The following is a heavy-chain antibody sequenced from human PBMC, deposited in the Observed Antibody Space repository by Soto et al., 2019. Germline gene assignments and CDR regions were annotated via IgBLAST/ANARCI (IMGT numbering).Heavy chain of an antibody. Sequence: VQLVQSGAEVKKPGSSVKVSCKASRGTFSTYAINWVRQAPGQGLEWMGGTIPLFGTANYAQKFQGRVMITADESTSTAYMDLSSLRSEDTAVYSCAQTLGSAVAGPGRFDLWGRGTLITVSS. V-gene: IGHV1-69*13. D-gene: IGHD6-19*01. CDR1: RGTFSTYA. CDR3: AQTLGSAVAGPGRFDL. CDR2: TIPLFGTA. J-gene: IGHJ2*01.